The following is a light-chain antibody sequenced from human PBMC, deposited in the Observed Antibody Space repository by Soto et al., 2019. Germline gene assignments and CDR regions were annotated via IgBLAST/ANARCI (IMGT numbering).Light chain of an antibody. J-gene: IGKJ2*01. CDR1: QSISSW. CDR2: DAS. V-gene: IGKV1-5*01. Sequence: DIQMTQSPSTLSASVGDRVTITCRASQSISSWLAWYQQKPGKAPKLLIYDASSLESGVPSRFSGSGSGTEFTLTISSLQPDDVATYYCQQYNSYSPVTFGQGTKLEIK. CDR3: QQYNSYSPVT.